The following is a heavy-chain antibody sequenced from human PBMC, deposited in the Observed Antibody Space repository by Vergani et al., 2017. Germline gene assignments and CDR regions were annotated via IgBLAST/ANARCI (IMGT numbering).Heavy chain of an antibody. CDR1: GFTFSSYW. J-gene: IGHJ6*02. Sequence: EVQLVESGGGLVQPGGSLRLSCAASGFTFSSYWMHWVRQAPGKGLEWVSGISGSGGSTYYAGSVKGRFTISRDSSKNTLYLQMNSLSAGDTAVYYCAKASPRNSGYDDLHSDHPMDVWGQGTTVTVSS. V-gene: IGHV3-23*04. D-gene: IGHD5-12*01. CDR2: ISGSGGST. CDR3: AKASPRNSGYDDLHSDHPMDV.